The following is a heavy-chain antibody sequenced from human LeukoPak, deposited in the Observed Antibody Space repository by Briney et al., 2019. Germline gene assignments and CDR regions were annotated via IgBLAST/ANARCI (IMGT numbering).Heavy chain of an antibody. D-gene: IGHD4-17*01. J-gene: IGHJ4*02. Sequence: PGGSLGLSCAASGFSFSSYGMHWVRQAPGKGLEWVAVISDDGSNKYYAESVKGQFTISRDNSKNTLYLQMNSLRAEDTAVYYCARAFSTTAFDYWGQGTLVTVSS. CDR3: ARAFSTTAFDY. CDR1: GFSFSSYG. V-gene: IGHV3-30*03. CDR2: ISDDGSNK.